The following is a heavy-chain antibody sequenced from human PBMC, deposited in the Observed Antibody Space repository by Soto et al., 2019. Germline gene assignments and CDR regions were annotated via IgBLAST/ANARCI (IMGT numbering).Heavy chain of an antibody. CDR3: ARAPYFGSGTYYYYALDV. V-gene: IGHV3-11*01. CDR1: GLTFSDHY. D-gene: IGHD3-10*01. CDR2: ISSSAGTI. Sequence: QVQLVESGGGLGKPGGSLRLSCAASGLTFSDHYMTWIRQAPGKGLEWISYISSSAGTIYYADSVKGRFTISRDNAKNSLYLQMTNLRAEDTAVYYCARAPYFGSGTYYYYALDVGGQGTTVTVSS. J-gene: IGHJ6*02.